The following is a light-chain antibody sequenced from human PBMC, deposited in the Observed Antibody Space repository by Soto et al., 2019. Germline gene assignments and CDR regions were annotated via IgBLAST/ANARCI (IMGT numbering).Light chain of an antibody. CDR2: EVS. CDR1: SSDVGAYNY. J-gene: IGLJ1*01. CDR3: FSFTTDWAHV. V-gene: IGLV2-14*01. Sequence: QCLLTQPASVSGSPGQSITISCTGTSSDVGAYNYVSWFQQHPGKAPTLIISEVSNRPSGVSNRFSGSKSGNAASLTISGLQAEDEADYFCFSFTTDWAHVFGTGTKVTVL.